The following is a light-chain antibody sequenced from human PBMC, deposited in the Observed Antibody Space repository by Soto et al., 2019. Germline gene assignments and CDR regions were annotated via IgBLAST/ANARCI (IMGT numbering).Light chain of an antibody. J-gene: IGKJ1*01. CDR1: QRVARK. Sequence: EIVLTQSPGTLSLSPGERATLSCRASQRVARKLAWYQQRPGQDPRLLIYCASTRATGIPASCSGSGSGTEFTLTRSSLQSLDVAFYYHHHYYNWPRFGQGTKVDIK. CDR3: HHYYNWPR. CDR2: CAS. V-gene: IGKV3-15*01.